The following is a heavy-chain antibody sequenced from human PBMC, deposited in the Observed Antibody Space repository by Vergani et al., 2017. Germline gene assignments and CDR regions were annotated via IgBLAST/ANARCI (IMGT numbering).Heavy chain of an antibody. CDR2: ISSSSSYI. D-gene: IGHD6-13*01. J-gene: IGHJ6*02. V-gene: IGHV3-21*01. CDR1: GFTFSSYS. CDR3: ARVCSSPSQYYYYGMDV. Sequence: EVQLVESGGGLVKPGGSLRLSCAASGFTFSSYSMNWVRQAPGKGLEWVSSISSSSSYIYYADSVKGRFTISRDNAKNSLYLQMNSLRAEDTAVYYCARVCSSPSQYYYYGMDVWGQGTTVTVSS.